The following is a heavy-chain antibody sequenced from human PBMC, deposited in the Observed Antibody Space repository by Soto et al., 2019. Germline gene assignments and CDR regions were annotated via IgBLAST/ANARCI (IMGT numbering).Heavy chain of an antibody. CDR3: ARYCNNSDCRHLYYFDY. J-gene: IGHJ4*02. Sequence: PSATLSLTCSVSGVAMTYGGYSWSWIRQSPEKGLEWIGNVYFTGTTIYNPSLKSRVTMSVDTYKDQFFLKLTSVTAADTAVYYCARYCNNSDCRHLYYFDYWGLGTLVTVSS. CDR1: GVAMTYGGYS. V-gene: IGHV4-61*08. D-gene: IGHD2-8*01. CDR2: VYFTGTT.